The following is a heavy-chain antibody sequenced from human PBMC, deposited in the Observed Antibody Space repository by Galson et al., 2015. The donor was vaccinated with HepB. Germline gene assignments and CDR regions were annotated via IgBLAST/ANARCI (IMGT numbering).Heavy chain of an antibody. Sequence: SLRLPCAASGFPFTSYEINWVRQAPGKGPEWLSYINNAGTTTHYADSVKGRFSISRDTATNSLYLQMSSLRAEDTAVYYCVRDGIYGRGGWFHPYWGQGTLVSVSS. V-gene: IGHV3-48*03. CDR1: GFPFTSYE. J-gene: IGHJ4*02. CDR2: INNAGTTT. D-gene: IGHD2-15*01. CDR3: VRDGIYGRGGWFHPY.